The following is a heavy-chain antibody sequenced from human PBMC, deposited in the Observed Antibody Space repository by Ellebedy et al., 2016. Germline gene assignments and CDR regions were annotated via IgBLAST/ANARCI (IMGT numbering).Heavy chain of an antibody. D-gene: IGHD6-13*01. J-gene: IGHJ5*02. Sequence: SETLSLXXAVSGGSISSGGYSWSWIRQPPGKGLEWIGYIYHSGSTYYNPSLKSRVTISVDRSKNQFSLKLSSVTAADTAVYYCARVGSSSWYFMRNWFDPWGQGTLVTVSS. CDR1: GGSISSGGYS. CDR3: ARVGSSSWYFMRNWFDP. CDR2: IYHSGST. V-gene: IGHV4-30-2*01.